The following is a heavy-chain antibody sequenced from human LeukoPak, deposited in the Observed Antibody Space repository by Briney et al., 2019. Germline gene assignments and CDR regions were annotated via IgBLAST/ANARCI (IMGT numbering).Heavy chain of an antibody. J-gene: IGHJ4*02. V-gene: IGHV1-46*01. CDR3: ARGWLTYYYDSSGYPYYFDY. CDR1: GYTFTSYY. CDR2: INPSGGST. D-gene: IGHD3-22*01. Sequence: EASVKVSCKASGYTFTSYYMHWVRQAPGQGLEWMGIINPSGGSTSYAQKFQGRVTMTRDTSTSTVYMELRSLRSDDTAVYYCARGWLTYYYDSSGYPYYFDYWGQGTLVTVSS.